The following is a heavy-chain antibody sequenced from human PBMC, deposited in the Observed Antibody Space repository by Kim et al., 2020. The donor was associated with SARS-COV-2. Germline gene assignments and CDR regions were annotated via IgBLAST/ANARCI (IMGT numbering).Heavy chain of an antibody. D-gene: IGHD4-17*01. J-gene: IGHJ6*02. CDR3: ARGGDYVRYYYGMDV. CDR1: GYTFTSYD. V-gene: IGHV1-8*01. Sequence: ASVKVSCKASGYTFTSYDINWVRQATGQGLEWMGWMNPNSGNTGYAQKFQGRVTMTRNTSISTAYMELSSLRSEDTAVYYCARGGDYVRYYYGMDVWGQGTTVTVSS. CDR2: MNPNSGNT.